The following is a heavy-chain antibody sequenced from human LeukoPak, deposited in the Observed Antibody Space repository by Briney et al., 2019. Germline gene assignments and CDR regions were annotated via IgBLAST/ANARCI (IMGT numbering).Heavy chain of an antibody. CDR3: AKDRYSSGKYYFDY. CDR1: GFTFDDYA. V-gene: IGHV3-9*03. Sequence: PGGSLRLSCAASGFTFDDYAMHWVRQAPGKGLEWVSGISWNSGSIGYADSVKGRFTISRDNAKNSLYLQMNSLRAEDMALYYCAKDRYSSGKYYFDYWGQGTLVTVSS. J-gene: IGHJ4*02. D-gene: IGHD6-19*01. CDR2: ISWNSGSI.